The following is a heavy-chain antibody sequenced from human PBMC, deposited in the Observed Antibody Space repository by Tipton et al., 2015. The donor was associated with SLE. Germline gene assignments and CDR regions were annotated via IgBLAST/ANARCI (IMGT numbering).Heavy chain of an antibody. J-gene: IGHJ2*01. V-gene: IGHV3-7*01. CDR1: GFTFSSYW. Sequence: SLRLSCAASGFTFSSYWMSWVRQAPGKGLEWVANIKQDGSEKYYVDSVKGRFTISRDNAKNSLYLQMNSLRAEDTAVYYCTAEQATFGEVIVGWYFDLWGRGTLVTVSS. CDR2: IKQDGSEK. CDR3: TAEQATFGEVIVGWYFDL. D-gene: IGHD3-16*02.